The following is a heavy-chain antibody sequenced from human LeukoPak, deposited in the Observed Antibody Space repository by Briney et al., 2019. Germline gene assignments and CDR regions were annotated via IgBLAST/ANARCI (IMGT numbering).Heavy chain of an antibody. J-gene: IGHJ4*02. CDR3: ATDLEDSSSY. CDR1: GGSISSSSYY. D-gene: IGHD1-26*01. CDR2: IYYSGST. Sequence: SETLSLTCTVSGGSISSSSYYWGWIRQPPGKGLEWIGSIYYSGSTYYNPSLKSRVTISVDTSKNQFSLKLSSVTAADTAVYYCATDLEDSSSYWGQGTLVTVSS. V-gene: IGHV4-39*07.